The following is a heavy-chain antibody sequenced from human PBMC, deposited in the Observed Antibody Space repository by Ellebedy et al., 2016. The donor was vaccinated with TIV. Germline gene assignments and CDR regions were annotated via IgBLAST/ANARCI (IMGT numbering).Heavy chain of an antibody. Sequence: AASVKVSCKVSGYTLTELSMHWVRQAPGKGLEWMGGFDPEDGETIYAQKFQGRVTITADESTSTAYMELSSLRSEDTAVYYCARDPLQYYDSSGEWLGMDVWGQGTTVTVSS. V-gene: IGHV1-24*01. CDR1: GYTLTELS. D-gene: IGHD3-22*01. CDR2: FDPEDGET. J-gene: IGHJ6*02. CDR3: ARDPLQYYDSSGEWLGMDV.